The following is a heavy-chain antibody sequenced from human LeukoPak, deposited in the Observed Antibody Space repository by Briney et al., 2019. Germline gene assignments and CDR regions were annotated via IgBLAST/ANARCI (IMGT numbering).Heavy chain of an antibody. V-gene: IGHV1-3*01. J-gene: IGHJ6*02. Sequence: GASVKVSCKASGYTFTSYAMHWVRQAPGQRLEWMGWINAGNGNTKYSQKFQGRVTITRDTSASTAYMELSSLRSEDTAVYYCARGGVYCSSTSCQTYYYGMDVWGQGTTVTVSS. CDR1: GYTFTSYA. CDR2: INAGNGNT. D-gene: IGHD2-2*01. CDR3: ARGGVYCSSTSCQTYYYGMDV.